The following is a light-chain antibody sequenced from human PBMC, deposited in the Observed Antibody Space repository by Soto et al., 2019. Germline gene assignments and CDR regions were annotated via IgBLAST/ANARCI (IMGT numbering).Light chain of an antibody. CDR3: RSHSSSITWM. V-gene: IGLV2-14*03. Sequence: QSVLTQTASVSGSPGQSITMSCTGTSSDVGGYNFVSWYQQHPGKAPKLIVHEVANRLSGVSGRFSGSKSGNTAFLTISGLQAEDEAVYYCRSHSSSITWMFGGGTKLTVL. J-gene: IGLJ3*02. CDR1: SSDVGGYNF. CDR2: EVA.